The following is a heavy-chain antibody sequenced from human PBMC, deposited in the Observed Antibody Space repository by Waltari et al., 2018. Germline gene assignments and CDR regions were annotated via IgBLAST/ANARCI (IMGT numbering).Heavy chain of an antibody. CDR1: GDSFSSDSVA. CDR3: ARGRWSTFDI. V-gene: IGHV6-1*01. CDR2: KYRRSY. Sequence: QVQLQQSGPGLVQPSQTLSLTCAISGDSFSSDSVAWNWIRQSPSRGVEWLGRKYRRSYYYAVYLKGRMTINSDTSKRQFSLQLNSVTPEDTAVYFCARGRWSTFDIWGQGTTVTVSS. D-gene: IGHD6-13*01. J-gene: IGHJ3*02.